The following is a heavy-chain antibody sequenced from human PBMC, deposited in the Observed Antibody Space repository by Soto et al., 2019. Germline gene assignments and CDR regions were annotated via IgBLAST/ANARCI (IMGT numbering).Heavy chain of an antibody. CDR2: IYYSGST. J-gene: IGHJ4*02. V-gene: IGHV4-61*01. D-gene: IGHD1-26*01. Sequence: QVQLQESGPGLVKPSETLSLTCTVSGGSVSSGSYYGSWIRQPPGKGLAWIGYIYYSGSTNYNPTLQSRVTISVDTSKTQFSLKLSSVTAADTAVYYCARVSGSGGIHFDYWGQGTLVTVSS. CDR1: GGSVSSGSYY. CDR3: ARVSGSGGIHFDY.